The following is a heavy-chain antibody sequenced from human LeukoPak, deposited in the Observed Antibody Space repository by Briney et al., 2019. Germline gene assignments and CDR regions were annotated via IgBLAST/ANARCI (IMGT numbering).Heavy chain of an antibody. CDR1: GFTFSSYG. J-gene: IGHJ4*02. Sequence: PGRSLRLSCAASGFTFSSYGMHWVSQAPGKGLEWVAVIWYDGSNKYYADSVKGRFTISRDNSKNTLYLQMNSLRAEDTAVYYCAKCSTYYYDSSGYYYFDYWGQGTLVTVSS. D-gene: IGHD3-22*01. CDR3: AKCSTYYYDSSGYYYFDY. CDR2: IWYDGSNK. V-gene: IGHV3-33*06.